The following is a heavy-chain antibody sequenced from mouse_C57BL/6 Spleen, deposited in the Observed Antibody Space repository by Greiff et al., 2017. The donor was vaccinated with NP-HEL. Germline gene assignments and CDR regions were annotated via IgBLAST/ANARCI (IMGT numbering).Heavy chain of an antibody. CDR1: GFSFTSYA. CDR3: ARNYDGSSYGGYFDV. Sequence: VQLQESGPGLVAPSQCLSITCTVSGFSFTSYAISWVRQPPGKGLEWLGVIWTGGGSNYNSALISGLSTSKDNSKSQIFLKMNRLQTEDTARDYWARNYDGSSYGGYFDVWGTGTTVTVSS. V-gene: IGHV2-9-1*01. D-gene: IGHD1-1*01. J-gene: IGHJ1*03. CDR2: IWTGGGS.